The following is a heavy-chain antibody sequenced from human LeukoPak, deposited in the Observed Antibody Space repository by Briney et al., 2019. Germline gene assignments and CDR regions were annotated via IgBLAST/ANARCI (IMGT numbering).Heavy chain of an antibody. V-gene: IGHV4-59*01. CDR1: GGSISSYY. D-gene: IGHD3-9*01. CDR2: IYYSGST. Sequence: SETLSLTCTVSGGSISSYYWSWIRQPPGKGLEWIGYIYYSGSTNYNPSLKSRVTISVDTSKNQFSLKLSSVTAADTAVYYCARDLRYYDILTGYSGTLDYWGQGMLVTVSS. J-gene: IGHJ4*02. CDR3: ARDLRYYDILTGYSGTLDY.